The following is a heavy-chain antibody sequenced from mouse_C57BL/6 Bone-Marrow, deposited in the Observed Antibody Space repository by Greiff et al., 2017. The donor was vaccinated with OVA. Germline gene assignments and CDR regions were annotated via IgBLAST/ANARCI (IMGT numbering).Heavy chain of an antibody. CDR2: IYPGDGDT. CDR1: GYAFSSSW. D-gene: IGHD2-5*01. V-gene: IGHV1-82*01. Sequence: VQLQQSGPELVKPGASVKISCKASGYAFSSSWMNWVKQRPGKGLEWIGRIYPGDGDTNYNGKFKGKATLTADKSSSTAYMQLSSLTSEDSAVYFCEAYYSNPPFAYWGQGTLVTVSA. J-gene: IGHJ3*01. CDR3: EAYYSNPPFAY.